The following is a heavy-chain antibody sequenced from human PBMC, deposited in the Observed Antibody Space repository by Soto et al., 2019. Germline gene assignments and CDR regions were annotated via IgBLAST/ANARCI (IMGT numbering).Heavy chain of an antibody. Sequence: EVQLAESGGGMVQPGGSLRLSCVASGFTFSSYDMHWVRQAPGKGLEYVSSISSNGGTTYYGNSVKGRFTISRDNSKNAPYLQMDSLRAEDMAVYYRVRRVSGDYDYWGQGTLVTVSS. J-gene: IGHJ4*02. CDR1: GFTFSSYD. CDR2: ISSNGGTT. CDR3: VRRVSGDYDY. V-gene: IGHV3-64*01. D-gene: IGHD3-10*01.